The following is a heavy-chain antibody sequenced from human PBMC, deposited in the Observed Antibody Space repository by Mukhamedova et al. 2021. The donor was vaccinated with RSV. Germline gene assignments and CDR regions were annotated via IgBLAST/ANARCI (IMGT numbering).Heavy chain of an antibody. D-gene: IGHD3/OR15-3a*01. V-gene: IGHV1-46*01. Sequence: GIINPSGGNTSYAQKFQGRVTMTRDTSTSTVYMELSSLRSEDTAVYYCASGLGWDLDYWGQGTLVTVSS. J-gene: IGHJ4*02. CDR3: ASGLGWDLDY. CDR2: INPSGGNT.